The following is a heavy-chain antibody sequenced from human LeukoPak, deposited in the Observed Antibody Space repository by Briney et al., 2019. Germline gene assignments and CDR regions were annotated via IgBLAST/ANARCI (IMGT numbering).Heavy chain of an antibody. V-gene: IGHV3-23*01. CDR3: AKGPGGVTSRYYYYYGMDV. J-gene: IGHJ6*02. CDR1: GFSFSTHT. Sequence: PGGSLRLSCTASGFSFSTHTMNWVRQAPGKGLEWVSALWPTGDNTFYADSVKGRFTISRDNSKNMLYLQMNSLRAEDTAVYHCAKGPGGVTSRYYYYYGMDVWGQGTTVTVSS. D-gene: IGHD3-16*01. CDR2: LWPTGDNT.